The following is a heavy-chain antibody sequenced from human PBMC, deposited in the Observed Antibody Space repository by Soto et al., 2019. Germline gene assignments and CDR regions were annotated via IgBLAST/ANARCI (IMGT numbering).Heavy chain of an antibody. Sequence: ASEAPSPTFTVSGGAISSGDFYCGWVRQPPGKGLGGVGYIIFSGSTYDNPALKRRVTISVDTCKNQFSLKLSSGTAAHTAVYYCARDEATLITWYAFDIWGQGTMVTVSS. V-gene: IGHV4-30-4*01. J-gene: IGHJ3*02. CDR1: GGAISSGDFY. CDR2: IIFSGST. D-gene: IGHD3-10*01. CDR3: ARDEATLITWYAFDI.